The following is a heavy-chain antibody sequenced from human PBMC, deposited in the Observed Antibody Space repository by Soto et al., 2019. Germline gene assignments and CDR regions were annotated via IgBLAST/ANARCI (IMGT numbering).Heavy chain of an antibody. CDR2: IIPIFGTA. CDR1: GGTFSSYA. Sequence: ASVKVSCKASGGTFSSYAISWVRQAPGQGLEWMGGIIPIFGTANYAQKFQGRVTITADESTSTAYMELSSLRSEDTAVYYCARAQKLLGGYSYGYVGYYYYGMGVWGQGTTVTVSS. D-gene: IGHD5-18*01. CDR3: ARAQKLLGGYSYGYVGYYYYGMGV. J-gene: IGHJ6*02. V-gene: IGHV1-69*13.